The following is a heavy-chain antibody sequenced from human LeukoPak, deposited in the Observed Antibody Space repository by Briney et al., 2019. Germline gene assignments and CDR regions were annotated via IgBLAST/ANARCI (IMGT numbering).Heavy chain of an antibody. CDR3: AGGLISMSY. V-gene: IGHV1-24*01. D-gene: IGHD3-16*02. CDR2: FDPEDGET. Sequence: ASVKVSCKVSGHTLSELSMHWVRQAPGQGLEWMGGFDPEDGETLYAQKFQGRVTMTEDTTTDTAYMELTSLRSEDTAVYYCAGGLISMSYWGQGSLVTVFS. J-gene: IGHJ4*02. CDR1: GHTLSELS.